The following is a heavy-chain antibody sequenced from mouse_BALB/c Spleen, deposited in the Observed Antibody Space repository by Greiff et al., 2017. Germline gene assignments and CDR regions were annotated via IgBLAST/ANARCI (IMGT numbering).Heavy chain of an antibody. CDR3: ATGTPWFAY. CDR1: GFNIKDTY. D-gene: IGHD2-14*01. J-gene: IGHJ3*01. V-gene: IGHV14-3*02. Sequence: EVQVVESGAELVKPGASVKLSCTASGFNIKDTYMHWVKQRPEQGLEWIGRIDPANGNTKYDPKFQGKATITADTSSNTAYLQLSSLTSEDTAVYYCATGTPWFAYWGQGTLVTVSA. CDR2: IDPANGNT.